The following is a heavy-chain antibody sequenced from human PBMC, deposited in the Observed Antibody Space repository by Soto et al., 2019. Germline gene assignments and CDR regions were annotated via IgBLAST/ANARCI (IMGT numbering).Heavy chain of an antibody. CDR2: IYYSGST. J-gene: IGHJ6*03. CDR1: GGSISSSSYY. D-gene: IGHD6-6*01. CDR3: ARHLKDIAARPLDYYYYMDV. V-gene: IGHV4-39*01. Sequence: SETLSLTCTVSGGSISSSSYYWGWIRQPPGKGLEWIGSIYYSGSTYYNPSLKSRVTISVGTSKNQFSLKLSSVTAADTAVYYCARHLKDIAARPLDYYYYMDVWGKGTTVTVSS.